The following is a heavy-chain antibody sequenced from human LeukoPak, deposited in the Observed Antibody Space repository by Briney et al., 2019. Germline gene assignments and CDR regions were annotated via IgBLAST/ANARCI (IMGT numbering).Heavy chain of an antibody. V-gene: IGHV3-30*18. CDR1: GFTFSSYG. CDR2: ISYDGSNK. J-gene: IGHJ4*02. CDR3: AKGGSSGYDSYYFDY. D-gene: IGHD5-12*01. Sequence: GGSLRLSCAASGFTFSSYGMHWVRQASGKGLEWVAVISYDGSNKYYADSVKGRFTISRDNSKNTLYLQMNSLRAEDTAVYYCAKGGSSGYDSYYFDYWGQGTLVTVSS.